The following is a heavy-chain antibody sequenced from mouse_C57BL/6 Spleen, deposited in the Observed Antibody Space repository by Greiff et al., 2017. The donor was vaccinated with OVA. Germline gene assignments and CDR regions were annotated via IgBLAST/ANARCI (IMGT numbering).Heavy chain of an antibody. V-gene: IGHV1-81*01. Sequence: VQLQQSGAELARPGASVKLSCKASGYTFTSYGISWVKQRTGQGLEWIGEIYPRSGNTYYNEKFKGKATLTADKSSSTAYMELRSLTSEDSAVYFCAISLPYYGSSYGWFAYWGQGTLVTVSA. D-gene: IGHD1-1*01. CDR2: IYPRSGNT. CDR1: GYTFTSYG. CDR3: AISLPYYGSSYGWFAY. J-gene: IGHJ3*01.